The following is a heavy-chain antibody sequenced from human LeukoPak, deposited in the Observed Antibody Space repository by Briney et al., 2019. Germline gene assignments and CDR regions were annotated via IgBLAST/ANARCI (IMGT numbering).Heavy chain of an antibody. Sequence: ASVKVSCKVSGYTLTELSMHWVRQAPGKGLEWMGGFDPEDGETIYAQKFQGRVTMTEDTSTDTAYMELSSLRSEDTAVYYCATNLGITMIATYYYMDVWGKGTTVTVSS. J-gene: IGHJ6*03. CDR2: FDPEDGET. V-gene: IGHV1-24*01. CDR1: GYTLTELS. CDR3: ATNLGITMIATYYYMDV. D-gene: IGHD3-22*01.